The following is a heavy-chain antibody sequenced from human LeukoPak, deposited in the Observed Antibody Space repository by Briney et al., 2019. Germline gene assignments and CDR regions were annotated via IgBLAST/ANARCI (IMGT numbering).Heavy chain of an antibody. Sequence: ASVKVSCKASGYTFTMYGLCWVRQAPGQGLEWMGCINPYNADIKYTQKVQGRVTMTTDTSASTAYMELRSLRSDDTAVYYCVCGDYVLYWGQGTLVTVSS. D-gene: IGHD4-17*01. CDR3: VCGDYVLY. J-gene: IGHJ4*02. V-gene: IGHV1-18*01. CDR1: GYTFTMYG. CDR2: INPYNADI.